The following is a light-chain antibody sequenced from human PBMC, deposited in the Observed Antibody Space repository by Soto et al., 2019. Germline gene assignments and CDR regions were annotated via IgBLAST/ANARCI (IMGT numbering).Light chain of an antibody. CDR3: QQSYNTPQYT. J-gene: IGKJ2*01. CDR2: AAS. CDR1: QTISSY. V-gene: IGKV1-39*01. Sequence: DIQMTQSPSSLSASVGDRVTITCRASQTISSYLNWYQQKPGKAPKLLIYAASSLQSGVPSRFSGSGSGIDFTLTISSLQPEDVAIYYCQQSYNTPQYTFGQGTELEIK.